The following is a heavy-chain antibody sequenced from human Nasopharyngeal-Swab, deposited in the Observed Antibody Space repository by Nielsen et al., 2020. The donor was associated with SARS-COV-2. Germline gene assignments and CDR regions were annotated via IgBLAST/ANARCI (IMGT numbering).Heavy chain of an antibody. V-gene: IGHV3-48*04. Sequence: LSLTCAASGFTFSSYSMNWVRQAPGKGLEWVSYISSSSSTIYYADSVKGRFTISRDNAKNSLYLQMNSLRAEDTAVYYCAKDESYYDSSGYYYPDYWGQGTLVTVSS. J-gene: IGHJ4*02. CDR3: AKDESYYDSSGYYYPDY. CDR2: ISSSSSTI. CDR1: GFTFSSYS. D-gene: IGHD3-22*01.